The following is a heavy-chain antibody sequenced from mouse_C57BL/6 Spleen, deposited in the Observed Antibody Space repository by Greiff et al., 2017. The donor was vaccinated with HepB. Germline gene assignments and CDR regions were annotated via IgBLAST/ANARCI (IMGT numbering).Heavy chain of an antibody. Sequence: QVQLQQPGAELVKPGASVKLSCKASGYTFTSYWMQWVKQRPGQGLEWIGEIDPSDSYTNYNQKFKGKATLTVDTSSSTAYMQLSSLTSEASAVYYCARRGLRDWYFDVWGTGTTLTVSS. CDR3: ARRGLRDWYFDV. CDR2: IDPSDSYT. CDR1: GYTFTSYW. V-gene: IGHV1-50*01. D-gene: IGHD1-1*01. J-gene: IGHJ1*03.